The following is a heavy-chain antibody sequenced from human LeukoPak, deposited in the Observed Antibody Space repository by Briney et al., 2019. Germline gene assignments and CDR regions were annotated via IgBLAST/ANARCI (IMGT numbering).Heavy chain of an antibody. CDR2: ISSSSNYI. Sequence: KSGGSLRLSCAASGFTFSAYNMNWVRQAPGKGLEWVSCISSSSNYIYYADSVKGRFTISRDNAKSSLFLQMNSLRAEDTAVYYCARDEGVSFDYWGQGILVTVSS. CDR3: ARDEGVSFDY. V-gene: IGHV3-21*01. J-gene: IGHJ4*02. CDR1: GFTFSAYN.